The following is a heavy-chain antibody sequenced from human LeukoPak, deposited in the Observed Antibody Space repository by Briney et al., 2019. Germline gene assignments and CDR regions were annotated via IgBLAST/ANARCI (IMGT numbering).Heavy chain of an antibody. CDR3: AREDGEGNWFDP. D-gene: IGHD3-10*01. CDR1: GVSISSSNSY. CDR2: IYYSGNT. V-gene: IGHV4-39*02. J-gene: IGHJ5*02. Sequence: PSETLSLTCTVSGVSISSSNSYWGWIRQPPGKGLEWIGSIYYSGNTYYNASLKSQVSISIDTSKNQFSLKLSSVTAADTAVYYCAREDGEGNWFDPWGQGTLVTVSS.